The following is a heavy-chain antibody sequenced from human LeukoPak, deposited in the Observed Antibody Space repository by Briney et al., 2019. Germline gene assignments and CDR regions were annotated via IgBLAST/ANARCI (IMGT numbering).Heavy chain of an antibody. CDR2: IYHSGST. V-gene: IGHV4-4*02. CDR3: ARLPLFWSGYPYYFDY. J-gene: IGHJ4*02. D-gene: IGHD3-3*01. Sequence: SETLSLTCAVSGGSISSSNWWSWVRQPPGKGLEWIGEIYHSGSTNYNPSLKSRVTISVDKSKNQFSLKLSSVTAADTAVYYCARLPLFWSGYPYYFDYWGQGTLVTVSS. CDR1: GGSISSSNW.